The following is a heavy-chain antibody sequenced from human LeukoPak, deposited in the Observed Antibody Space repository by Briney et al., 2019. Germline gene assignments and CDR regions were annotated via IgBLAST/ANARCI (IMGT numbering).Heavy chain of an antibody. CDR2: IIPILGIA. V-gene: IGHV1-69*04. Sequence: SVTVSCKASGGTFSSYVIGWVRPATGQGLEWMGRIIPILGIANYAQKFQGRVTITADKSTSTAYMEMSSLRSEDTAVYYCARARSPIVVVPAASAFDIWGQGTMVTVSS. D-gene: IGHD2-2*01. CDR3: ARARSPIVVVPAASAFDI. J-gene: IGHJ3*02. CDR1: GGTFSSYV.